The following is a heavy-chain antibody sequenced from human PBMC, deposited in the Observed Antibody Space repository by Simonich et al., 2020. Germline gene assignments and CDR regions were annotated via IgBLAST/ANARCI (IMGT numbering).Heavy chain of an antibody. D-gene: IGHD5-12*01. Sequence: QVQLVQSGAEVKKPGASVKVSCKASGYTFTGYYMHWGRQAPGQGLEWMGWFNPNSGGTNDAQKFQGRVTMTRDTSISTAYMELSRLRSDDTAVYYCASSKLATIDYWGQGTLVTVSS. CDR1: GYTFTGYY. CDR3: ASSKLATIDY. J-gene: IGHJ4*02. V-gene: IGHV1-2*02. CDR2: FNPNSGGT.